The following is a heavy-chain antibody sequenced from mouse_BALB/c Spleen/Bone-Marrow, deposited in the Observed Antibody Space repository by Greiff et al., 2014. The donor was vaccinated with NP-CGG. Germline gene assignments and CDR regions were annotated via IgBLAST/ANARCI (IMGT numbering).Heavy chain of an antibody. J-gene: IGHJ2*01. V-gene: IGHV1S34*01. D-gene: IGHD1-1*01. CDR2: ISCYNGAT. CDR1: GYSFTGYY. CDR3: ARGGYGSTCYFDY. Sequence: LVKTGASVKISCKASGYSFTGYYIHWVKQSHGKSLEWIGYISCYNGATSYNQKFKGKATFTVDTSSSTAYMQFNSLTSESAAVYYCARGGYGSTCYFDYWGQGTTLTVSS.